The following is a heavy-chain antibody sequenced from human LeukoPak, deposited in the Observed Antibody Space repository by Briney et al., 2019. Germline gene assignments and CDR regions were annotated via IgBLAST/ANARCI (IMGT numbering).Heavy chain of an antibody. Sequence: GGSLRLSCAASGFTFSSYGMHWVRQAPGKGLEWVAFIRYDGSNKYYADSVKGRFTISRDNSKNTLYLQMNSLRAEDTAVYYCAKDSRLYCSSTSCHFGAFDIWGQGTMVTVSS. CDR1: GFTFSSYG. V-gene: IGHV3-30*02. J-gene: IGHJ3*02. CDR2: IRYDGSNK. CDR3: AKDSRLYCSSTSCHFGAFDI. D-gene: IGHD2-2*01.